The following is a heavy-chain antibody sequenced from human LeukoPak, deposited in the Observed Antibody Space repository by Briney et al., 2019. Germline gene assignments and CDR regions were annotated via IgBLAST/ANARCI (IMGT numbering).Heavy chain of an antibody. Sequence: SETLSLTCTVSGGSISSGGYYWSWIRQHPGKGLEWIGYIYYSGSTYYNPSLKSRVTISVDTSKNQFSLKLSSVTAADTAVYYCARDSSGWPTYGMDVWGQGTTVTVSS. V-gene: IGHV4-31*03. D-gene: IGHD6-19*01. CDR3: ARDSSGWPTYGMDV. J-gene: IGHJ6*02. CDR2: IYYSGST. CDR1: GGSISSGGYY.